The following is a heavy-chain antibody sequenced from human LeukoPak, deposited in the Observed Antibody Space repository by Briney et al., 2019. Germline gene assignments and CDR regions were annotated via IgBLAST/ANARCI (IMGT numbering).Heavy chain of an antibody. J-gene: IGHJ4*02. D-gene: IGHD1-26*01. CDR2: ISRRGGNA. CDR1: GFTFSSCD. CDR3: AKDGRRGYFDF. V-gene: IGHV3-23*01. Sequence: GGSLRLSCAPSGFTFSSCDMTWVRQAPGEGLEWVSSISRRGGNAFYADTVEGRFTISRDNSNNALVLQMNSVRVKDTPVYYCAKDGRRGYFDFWGRGTPVTVSS.